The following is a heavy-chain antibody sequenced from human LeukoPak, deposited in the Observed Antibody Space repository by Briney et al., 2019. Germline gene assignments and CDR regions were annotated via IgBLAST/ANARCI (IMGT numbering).Heavy chain of an antibody. D-gene: IGHD3-22*01. V-gene: IGHV4-61*02. CDR3: ARGPYKYDSSGCFDY. CDR2: IYTNGST. J-gene: IGHJ4*02. Sequence: PSQTLSLTCTVSGGSISSGSYFWTWIRQPAGKGLERIGRIYTNGSTNYNPSLKSRVTISVDTSKNHFSLKLSSVTAADTAVYYCARGPYKYDSSGCFDYWGQGTLVTVSS. CDR1: GGSISSGSYF.